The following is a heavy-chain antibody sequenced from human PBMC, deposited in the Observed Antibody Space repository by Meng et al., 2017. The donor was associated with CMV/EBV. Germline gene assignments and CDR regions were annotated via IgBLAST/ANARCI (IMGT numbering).Heavy chain of an antibody. CDR3: ARGEAYLVWLLFSPLNYYYGMDV. Sequence: GESLKISCAASGFTFSSYAMHWVRQAPGKGLEWVAVISYDGSNKNYADSVKGRFTISRDNSKNTLYLQMTSLRAEDTAVYYCARGEAYLVWLLFSPLNYYYGMDVWGQGTTVTVSS. CDR2: ISYDGSNK. CDR1: GFTFSSYA. D-gene: IGHD4-23*01. J-gene: IGHJ6*02. V-gene: IGHV3-30*04.